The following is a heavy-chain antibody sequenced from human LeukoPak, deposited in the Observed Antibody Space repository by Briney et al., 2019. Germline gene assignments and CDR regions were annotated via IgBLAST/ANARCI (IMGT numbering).Heavy chain of an antibody. D-gene: IGHD2-15*01. V-gene: IGHV4-34*01. CDR1: GGSFSGYY. CDR2: IYYSGST. Sequence: PSETLSLTCAVYGGSFSGYYWSWIRQPPGKGLEWIGSIYYSGSTYYNPSLKSRVTISVDTSKNQFSLKLSSVTAADTAVYYCARHGKDCSGGSCYSVFYLVYWGQGTLVTVSS. J-gene: IGHJ4*02. CDR3: ARHGKDCSGGSCYSVFYLVY.